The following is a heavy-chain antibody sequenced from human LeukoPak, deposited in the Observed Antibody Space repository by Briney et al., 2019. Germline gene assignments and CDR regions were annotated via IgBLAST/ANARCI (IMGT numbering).Heavy chain of an antibody. CDR2: VYSGGST. D-gene: IGHD5-18*01. CDR3: AKDTTMAEAYYFDY. CDR1: GFTVSSNY. Sequence: GGSLRLSCAASGFTVSSNYMSWVRQAPGKGLEWVSVVYSGGSTYYADSVKGRFTISRDNSKNTLYLQMNSQRAEDTAVYYCAKDTTMAEAYYFDYWGQGTLVTVSS. V-gene: IGHV3-53*01. J-gene: IGHJ4*02.